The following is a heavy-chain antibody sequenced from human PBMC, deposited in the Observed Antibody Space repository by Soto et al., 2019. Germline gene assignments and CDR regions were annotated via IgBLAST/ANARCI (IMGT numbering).Heavy chain of an antibody. Sequence: QVQLVESGGGVVQPGRSLRLSCAASGFTFSSYAMHWVRQAPGKGLEWVAVISYDGSNKYYADSMKGRFTISRDNSKNTLYLQMNSLRAEDTAVYYCARGDDYDSSGYRFDYWGQGTLVTVSS. CDR1: GFTFSSYA. CDR3: ARGDDYDSSGYRFDY. CDR2: ISYDGSNK. J-gene: IGHJ4*02. V-gene: IGHV3-30-3*01. D-gene: IGHD3-22*01.